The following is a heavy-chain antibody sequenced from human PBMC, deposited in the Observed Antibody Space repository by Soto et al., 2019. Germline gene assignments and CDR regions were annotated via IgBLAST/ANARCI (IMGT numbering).Heavy chain of an antibody. D-gene: IGHD6-6*01. J-gene: IGHJ6*02. CDR2: ISSSSSTI. CDR3: ARSEYSSSSYGMDV. V-gene: IGHV3-48*02. CDR1: GFTFSSYS. Sequence: EVQLVESGGGLVQPGGSLRLSCAASGFTFSSYSMNWVRQAPGKGLEWVSYISSSSSTIYYADSVKGRFTISRDNAKNSLYLQMNSLRDEDTAVYYCARSEYSSSSYGMDVWGPGTTVTVSS.